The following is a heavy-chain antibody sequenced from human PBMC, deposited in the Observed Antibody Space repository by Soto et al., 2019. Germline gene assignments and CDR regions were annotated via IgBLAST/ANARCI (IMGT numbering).Heavy chain of an antibody. V-gene: IGHV3-33*01. CDR2: IWYDGSNK. D-gene: IGHD3-10*01. CDR1: GFTFSSYA. J-gene: IGHJ4*02. CDR3: ARDRVEV. Sequence: QVQLVESGGGVVQPGRSLRLFCAASGFTFSSYAMHWVRQAPGKGLEWVTVIWYDGSNKYYADSVKGRFTVSRDNSKNTLYLQMNSLRAEDTAVYYCARDRVEVWGQGTLVTVSS.